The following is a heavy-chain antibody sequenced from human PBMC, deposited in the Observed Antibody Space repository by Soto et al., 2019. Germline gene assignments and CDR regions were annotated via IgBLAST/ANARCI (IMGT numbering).Heavy chain of an antibody. CDR2: IRSKANSYAT. Sequence: EVQLVESGGGLVQPGGSLKLSCAASGFTFSGSAMHWVRQASGKGLEWVGRIRSKANSYATAYAASVKGRFTISRDDSKNTAYLQMNSLKTEDTAVYYCTRLAGYYYDSSGTVQFDYWGQGTLVTVSS. D-gene: IGHD3-22*01. V-gene: IGHV3-73*01. CDR3: TRLAGYYYDSSGTVQFDY. J-gene: IGHJ4*02. CDR1: GFTFSGSA.